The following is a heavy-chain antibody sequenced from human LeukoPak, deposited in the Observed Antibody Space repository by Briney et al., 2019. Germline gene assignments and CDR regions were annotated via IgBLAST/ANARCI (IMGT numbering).Heavy chain of an antibody. J-gene: IGHJ4*02. V-gene: IGHV4-4*02. CDR2: IFYSGST. CDR3: ARVQYYYGSGPFDY. CDR1: GGSISSSNW. D-gene: IGHD3-10*01. Sequence: SETLSLTCAVSGGSISSSNWWRWVRQPPGKGLEWIGEIFYSGSTNYNPSLKSRVTISVDTSKNQFSLKLSSVTAADTAVYYCARVQYYYGSGPFDYWGQGTLVTVSS.